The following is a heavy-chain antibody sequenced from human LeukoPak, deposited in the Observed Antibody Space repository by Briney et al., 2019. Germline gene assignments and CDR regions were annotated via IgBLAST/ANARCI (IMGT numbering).Heavy chain of an antibody. CDR2: ISYDGSNK. J-gene: IGHJ4*02. V-gene: IGHV3-30*18. Sequence: GGSLRLSCAASGFTFSGYGMHWVRQAPGKGLEWVAVISYDGSNKYYADSVKGRFTISRDNSKNTLYLQMNSLRAEDTAVYYCAKDQGVWGSYRYTTDYWGQGTLVTVSS. CDR3: AKDQGVWGSYRYTTDY. D-gene: IGHD3-16*02. CDR1: GFTFSGYG.